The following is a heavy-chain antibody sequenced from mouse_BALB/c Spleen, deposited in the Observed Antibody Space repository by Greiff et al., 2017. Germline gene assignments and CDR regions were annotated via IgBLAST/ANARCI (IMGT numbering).Heavy chain of an antibody. J-gene: IGHJ3*01. V-gene: IGHV5-9*03. CDR3: ASSKPFAY. CDR1: GFTFSSYT. Sequence: EVKVEESGGGLVKPGGSLKLSCAASGFTFSSYTMSWVRQTPEKRLEWVATISSGGGNTYYPDSVKGRFTISRDNAKNNLYLQMSSLRSEDTALYYCASSKPFAYWGQGTLVTVSA. CDR2: ISSGGGNT. D-gene: IGHD2-5*01.